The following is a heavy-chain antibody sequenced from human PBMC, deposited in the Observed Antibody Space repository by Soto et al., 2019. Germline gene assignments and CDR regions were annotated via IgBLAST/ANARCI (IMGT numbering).Heavy chain of an antibody. CDR3: ARVGGDGYNFGCFDY. V-gene: IGHV4-59*01. Sequence: SETLSLTCTVSGGSISSYYWSWIRQPPGKGLEWIGYIYYSGSTNYNPSLKSRVTISVDTSKNQFSLKLSSVTAADTAVYYCARVGGDGYNFGCFDYWGQGTLVTVSS. J-gene: IGHJ4*02. CDR1: GGSISSYY. D-gene: IGHD5-12*01. CDR2: IYYSGST.